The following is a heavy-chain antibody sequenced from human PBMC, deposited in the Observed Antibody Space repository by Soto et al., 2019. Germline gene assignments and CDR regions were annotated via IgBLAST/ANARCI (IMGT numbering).Heavy chain of an antibody. CDR3: AKDSGRGAAGRYQPSNGLDP. J-gene: IGHJ5*01. V-gene: IGHV3-23*01. Sequence: EVQLLESGGGLVQPGGSLRLSCPASGFTFSSYAMSWVRQAPGKGLEWVSAISGSGGSTYYADSVQGRFTISRDNSKNTLYLQMNSLRADDTAVYYCAKDSGRGAAGRYQPSNGLDPWGQGTLVTVSS. CDR2: ISGSGGST. CDR1: GFTFSSYA. D-gene: IGHD6-13*01.